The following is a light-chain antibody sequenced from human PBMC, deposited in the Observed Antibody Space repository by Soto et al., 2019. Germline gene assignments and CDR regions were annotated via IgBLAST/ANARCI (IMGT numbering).Light chain of an antibody. V-gene: IGLV4-60*02. Sequence: QSVLTQSSSASASLGSSVKLTCTLSSGHSSHIIAWHQQQPGKAPRYLMKLERSGSYNKGSGVPDRFSGSSSGADRYLTISNLQFEDEADYYCETWDSNTRVFGGGTKVTVL. CDR3: ETWDSNTRV. CDR1: SGHSSHI. CDR2: LERSGSY. J-gene: IGLJ2*01.